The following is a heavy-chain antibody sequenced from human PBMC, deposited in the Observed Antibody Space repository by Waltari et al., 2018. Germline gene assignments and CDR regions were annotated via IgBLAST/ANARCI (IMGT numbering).Heavy chain of an antibody. CDR3: ATRRITIFGV. CDR1: GYTLTELS. Sequence: QVQLVQSGAEVKKPGASVKVSCKVSGYTLTELSMHWVRQAPGQRLEWMGWINAGKGNTKYSQKFQGRVTITRDTSASTAYMELSSLRSEDTAVYYCATRRITIFGVWGQGTLVTVSS. CDR2: INAGKGNT. J-gene: IGHJ4*02. D-gene: IGHD3-3*01. V-gene: IGHV1-3*01.